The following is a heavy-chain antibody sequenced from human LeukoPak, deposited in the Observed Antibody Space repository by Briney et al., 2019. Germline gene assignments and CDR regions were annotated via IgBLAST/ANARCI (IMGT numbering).Heavy chain of an antibody. CDR3: AGGRGWISDI. D-gene: IGHD6-19*01. V-gene: IGHV3-7*03. CDR2: IKQDGSEE. J-gene: IGHJ3*02. Sequence: GGSLRLSCEGSGFTFSNYWMNWVRHAPEKGLEWVANIKQDGSEEYYVDSVKGRFTISRDNAKNSLYLQMNSLRAEDTAVYYCAGGRGWISDIRGQGTMVTVSS. CDR1: GFTFSNYW.